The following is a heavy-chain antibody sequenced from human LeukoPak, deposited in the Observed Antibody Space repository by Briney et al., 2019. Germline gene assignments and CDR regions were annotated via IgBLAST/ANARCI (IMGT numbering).Heavy chain of an antibody. CDR3: ARSRNYAMDV. CDR2: TYYRSKLSN. Sequence: SQTLSLTCVISGDIVSANSVGCHWIRQSPSRGLEWLGKTYYRSKLSNDYAVPVKSRITINPDTSKNQFSLQLNSVTPDDTAVYYCARSRNYAMDVWGQGTTVTVSS. J-gene: IGHJ6*02. V-gene: IGHV6-1*01. CDR1: GDIVSANSVG.